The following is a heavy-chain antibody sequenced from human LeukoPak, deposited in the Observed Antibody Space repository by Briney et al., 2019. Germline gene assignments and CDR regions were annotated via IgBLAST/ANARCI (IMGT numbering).Heavy chain of an antibody. V-gene: IGHV3-11*01. CDR3: ASIVVVPAWYYYYGMDV. Sequence: GGSLRLSCAASGFTFSDYYTSWIRQAPGKGLEWVSYISSSGSTIYYADSVKGRFTISRDNAKNSLYLQMNSLRAEDTAVYYCASIVVVPAWYYYYGMDVWGQGTTVTVSS. CDR1: GFTFSDYY. J-gene: IGHJ6*02. D-gene: IGHD2-2*01. CDR2: ISSSGSTI.